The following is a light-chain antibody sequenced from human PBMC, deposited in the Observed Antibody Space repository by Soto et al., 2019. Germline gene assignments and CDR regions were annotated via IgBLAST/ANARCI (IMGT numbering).Light chain of an antibody. CDR1: QSVSSN. Sequence: EIVLTQPPGTLALSPGERATLSCRASQSVSSNLAWYQQKPGQAPRLLIYGASNRATGIPDRFSGSGSGTDFTLTISRLEPEDFAVYYCQQYGNSIPITFGQGTRLEIK. J-gene: IGKJ5*01. CDR3: QQYGNSIPIT. V-gene: IGKV3-20*01. CDR2: GAS.